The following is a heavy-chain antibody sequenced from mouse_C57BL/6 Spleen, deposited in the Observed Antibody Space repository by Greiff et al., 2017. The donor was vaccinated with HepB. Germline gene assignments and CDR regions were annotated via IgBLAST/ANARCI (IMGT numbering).Heavy chain of an antibody. D-gene: IGHD1-2*01. V-gene: IGHV10-1*01. Sequence: EVQLVESGGGLVQPKGSLKLSCAASGFSFNTYAMNWVRQAPGKGLEWVARIRSKSNNYATYYADSVKDRFTISRDDSESMLYLQMNNLKTEDTAMYYCVSNYGAWFAYWGQGTLVTVSA. CDR3: VSNYGAWFAY. J-gene: IGHJ3*01. CDR1: GFSFNTYA. CDR2: IRSKSNNYAT.